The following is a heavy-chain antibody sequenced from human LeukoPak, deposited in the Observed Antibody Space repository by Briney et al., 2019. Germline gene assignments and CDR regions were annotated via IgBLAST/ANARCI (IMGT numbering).Heavy chain of an antibody. CDR2: IYYSGST. J-gene: IGHJ4*02. CDR3: AREGYSYGYDY. Sequence: NPSEPLSLTCTVSGGSISSYYWSWIRQPPGKGLEWIGYIYYSGSTNYNPSLKSRVTISVDTSKNQFSLKLSSVTAADTAVYYCAREGYSYGYDYWGQGTLVTVSS. V-gene: IGHV4-59*01. D-gene: IGHD5-18*01. CDR1: GGSISSYY.